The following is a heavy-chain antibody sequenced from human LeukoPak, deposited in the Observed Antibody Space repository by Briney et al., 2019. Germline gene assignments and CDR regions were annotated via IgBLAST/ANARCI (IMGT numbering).Heavy chain of an antibody. CDR2: IKQDGSEK. CDR1: GGSISSSSYY. Sequence: PSETLSLTCTVSGGSISSSSYYWGWIRQPPGKGLEWVANIKQDGSEKYYVDSVKGRFTISRDNAKNSPYLQMNSLRAEDTAVYYCARDYSVGFRDSWRSSWTSPYYYYMDVWGKGTTVTVSS. D-gene: IGHD6-13*01. V-gene: IGHV3-7*01. CDR3: ARDYSVGFRDSWRSSWTSPYYYYMDV. J-gene: IGHJ6*03.